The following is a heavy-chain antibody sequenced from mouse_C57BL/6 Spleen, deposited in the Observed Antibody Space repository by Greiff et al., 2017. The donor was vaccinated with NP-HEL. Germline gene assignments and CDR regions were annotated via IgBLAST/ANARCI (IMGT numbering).Heavy chain of an antibody. Sequence: VQLQQSGPELVKPGASVKISCKASGYAFSSSWMNWVKQRPGKGLEWIGRIYPGDGDTNYNGKFKGKATLTADKSSSTAYMQLSSLTSEDSAVYFCARSGADYYGSSYPAWFAYWGQGTLVTVSA. CDR2: IYPGDGDT. CDR1: GYAFSSSW. D-gene: IGHD1-1*01. V-gene: IGHV1-82*01. CDR3: ARSGADYYGSSYPAWFAY. J-gene: IGHJ3*01.